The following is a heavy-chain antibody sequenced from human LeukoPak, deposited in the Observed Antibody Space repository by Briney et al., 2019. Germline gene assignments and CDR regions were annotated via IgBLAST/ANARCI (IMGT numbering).Heavy chain of an antibody. CDR3: ASGPPYY. CDR1: GGTFISYA. J-gene: IGHJ4*02. CDR2: MIPVLGIG. V-gene: IGHV1-69*04. Sequence: GASVKVSCKASGGTFISYAISWVGQAHGQGGEWMGRMIPVLGIGNYAQKFQGRVTITADKTTSTAYMELSSLRSEDTAVYYCASGPPYYWGQGTLVTVSS.